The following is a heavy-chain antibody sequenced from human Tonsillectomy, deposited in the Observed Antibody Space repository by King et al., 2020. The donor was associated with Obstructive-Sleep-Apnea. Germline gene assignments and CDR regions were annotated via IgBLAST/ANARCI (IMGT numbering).Heavy chain of an antibody. CDR1: GFSLSSSGMC. J-gene: IGHJ6*02. D-gene: IGHD1-20*01. CDR3: ARTTRIIGPTGNYYPMDV. CDR2: VDWDDDK. V-gene: IGHV2-70*15. Sequence: HVTLKESGPALVKSTQTLTLTCTFSGFSLSSSGMCVSWLRQPPGKALEWLARVDWDDDKYYSTSLKTRLTNSKDTSKNQVVLTMTNMDPVDTATYYCARTTRIIGPTGNYYPMDVWGQGTTVTVSS.